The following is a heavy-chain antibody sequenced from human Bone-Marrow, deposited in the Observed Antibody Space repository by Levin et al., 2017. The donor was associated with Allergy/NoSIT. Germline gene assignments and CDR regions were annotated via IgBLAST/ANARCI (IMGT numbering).Heavy chain of an antibody. V-gene: IGHV3-64*01. CDR1: GFTFSSYA. D-gene: IGHD4-17*01. Sequence: SCAASGFTFSSYAMHWVRQAPGKGLHYVSGISSNGDSIYYVNSVKGRFTISRDNSKDTLYLQMGSLRDEDMAVYYCARYQGRDYGDYPFDYWGQGTLVTVSS. CDR2: ISSNGDSI. CDR3: ARYQGRDYGDYPFDY. J-gene: IGHJ4*02.